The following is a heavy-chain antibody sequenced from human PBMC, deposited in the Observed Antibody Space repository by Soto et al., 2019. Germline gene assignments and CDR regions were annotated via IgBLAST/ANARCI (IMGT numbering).Heavy chain of an antibody. CDR1: GFTFSSYG. V-gene: IGHV3-30*03. D-gene: IGHD2-2*02. Sequence: PGGSLRLSCAASGFTFSSYGMHWVRQAPGKGLEWVAVISYDGSNKYYADSVKGRFTISRDNSKNTLYLQMNSLRAEDTAVYYCARGQLGYCSSTSCYSGSKYYYYYMDVWGKGTTVTVSS. CDR3: ARGQLGYCSSTSCYSGSKYYYYYMDV. J-gene: IGHJ6*03. CDR2: ISYDGSNK.